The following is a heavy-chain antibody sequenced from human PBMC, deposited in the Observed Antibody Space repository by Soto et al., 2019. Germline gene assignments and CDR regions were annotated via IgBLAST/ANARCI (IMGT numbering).Heavy chain of an antibody. V-gene: IGHV4-39*07. CDR2: IYYSGST. Sequence: SETLSLTCTVSGGSISSSSYYWGWIRQPPGKGLEWIGSIYYSGSTYYNPSLKSRVTISVDTSKNQFSLKLSSVTAADTAVYYCARGFGLRVGASCFDYWGQGTLVTVSS. J-gene: IGHJ4*02. CDR3: ARGFGLRVGASCFDY. D-gene: IGHD3-10*01. CDR1: GGSISSSSYY.